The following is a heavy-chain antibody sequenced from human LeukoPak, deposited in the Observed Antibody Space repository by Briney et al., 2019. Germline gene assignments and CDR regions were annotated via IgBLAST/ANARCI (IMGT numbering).Heavy chain of an antibody. J-gene: IGHJ6*03. Sequence: SETLSLTCAVYGGSFSGYYWSWIRQPPGKGLEWIGEINHSGSTNYNPSLKSRVAISLDTSKNQFSLKLSSVTAADTAVYYCARGRQLLWFGTQGDCYYYMDVWGKGTTVTVSS. CDR2: INHSGST. D-gene: IGHD3-10*01. CDR3: ARGRQLLWFGTQGDCYYYMDV. CDR1: GGSFSGYY. V-gene: IGHV4-34*01.